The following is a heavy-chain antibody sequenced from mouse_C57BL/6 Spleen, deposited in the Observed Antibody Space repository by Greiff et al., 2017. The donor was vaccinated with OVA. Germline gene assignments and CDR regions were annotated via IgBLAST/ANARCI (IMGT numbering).Heavy chain of an antibody. CDR3: ARDYDGWYFDV. J-gene: IGHJ1*03. CDR1: GFTFSDYG. Sequence: EVMLVESGGGLVKPGGSLTLSCAASGFTFSDYGMHWVRQAPEKGLEWVAYISSGSSTIYYADTVKGRFTISRDNAKNTLFLQMTSLRSEDTAMYYCARDYDGWYFDVWGTGTTVTVAS. D-gene: IGHD2-4*01. V-gene: IGHV5-17*01. CDR2: ISSGSSTI.